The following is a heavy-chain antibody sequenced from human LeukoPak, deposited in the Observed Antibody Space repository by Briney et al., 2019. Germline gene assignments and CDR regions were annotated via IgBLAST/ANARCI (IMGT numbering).Heavy chain of an antibody. CDR3: ARVGDHFHWNLDL. CDR2: IYSGATT. D-gene: IGHD3-3*02. Sequence: GGSLRLSCTGSGFPFNMFAMNWVRQAPGKGLEWVSIIYSGATTYYADSVKGRFTISRDTSKNTVSLQMNSLRADDTAVYFCARVGDHFHWNLDLWGRGTLVTVSS. J-gene: IGHJ2*01. V-gene: IGHV3-53*01. CDR1: GFPFNMFA.